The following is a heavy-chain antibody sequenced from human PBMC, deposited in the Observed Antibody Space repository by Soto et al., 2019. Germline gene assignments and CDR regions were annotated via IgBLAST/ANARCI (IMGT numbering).Heavy chain of an antibody. CDR2: ISGGGDSR. V-gene: IGHV3-23*01. Sequence: GGSLRLSCAASGFTFRNYAMNWVRQAPGKGLEWVSSISGGGDSRKYVDSVKGRFTIYRENSKNTLYLQMNSLRAEDTAVYNVAKDLCYMVRRFDSWGQGTLVTVSS. D-gene: IGHD3-10*01. CDR3: AKDLCYMVRRFDS. CDR1: GFTFRNYA. J-gene: IGHJ4*02.